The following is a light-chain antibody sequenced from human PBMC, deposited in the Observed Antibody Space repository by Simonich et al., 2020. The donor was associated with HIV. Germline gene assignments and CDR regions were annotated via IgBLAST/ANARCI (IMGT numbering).Light chain of an antibody. J-gene: IGKJ4*01. CDR3: QQFYTSVVT. CDR1: QDIRNY. V-gene: IGKV1-33*01. CDR2: DAS. Sequence: DIQMTQSPSSLSASVGDRVTITCHDSQDIRNYLNWYQQKPGKAPKLLIYDASNLETGVPSRFSGSGSGTDFTFTISSLQPADIATYYCQQFYTSVVTFGGGTKVEI.